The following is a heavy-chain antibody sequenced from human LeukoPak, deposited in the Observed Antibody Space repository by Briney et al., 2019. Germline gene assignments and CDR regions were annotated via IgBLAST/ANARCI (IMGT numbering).Heavy chain of an antibody. CDR2: ISGSGGST. J-gene: IGHJ4*02. CDR1: GFTFSSYA. D-gene: IGHD1-26*01. Sequence: PGGSLRLSCAASGFTFSSYAMSWVRQAPGKGLEWVSAISGSGGSTYYADSVKGRFTISRDNSENTLYLQMNSLRAEDTAVYYCAKEFVPGRGSYYLFDYWGQGTLVTVSS. V-gene: IGHV3-23*01. CDR3: AKEFVPGRGSYYLFDY.